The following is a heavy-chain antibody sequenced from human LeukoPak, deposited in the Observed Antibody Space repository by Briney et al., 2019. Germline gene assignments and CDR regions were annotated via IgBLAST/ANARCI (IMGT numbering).Heavy chain of an antibody. CDR2: IHYSGST. CDR3: AKFASVAGGTNWFDA. CDR1: GGSISTYY. J-gene: IGHJ5*02. Sequence: SETLSLTCSVSGGSISTYYRSWIRQPPGKGLEWIAWIHYSGSTNYNPSLKSRVTISLDTSKNQFSLKLSSVTAADTAVYHCAKFASVAGGTNWFDAWGQGTLVTVSA. D-gene: IGHD2-15*01. V-gene: IGHV4-59*08.